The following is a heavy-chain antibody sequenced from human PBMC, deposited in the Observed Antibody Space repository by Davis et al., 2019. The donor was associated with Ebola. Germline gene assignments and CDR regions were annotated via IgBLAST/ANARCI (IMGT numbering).Heavy chain of an antibody. CDR2: IYYSGST. D-gene: IGHD3-22*01. CDR1: GGSISSSSYY. V-gene: IGHV4-39*07. Sequence: PSETLSLTCTVSGGSISSSSYYWGWIRQPPGKGLEWIGSIYYSGSTYYNPSLKSRVTISVDTSKNQFSLKLSSVTAADTAVYYCARVQPGPDYYDNRGLDNWGQGTLVTVSS. CDR3: ARVQPGPDYYDNRGLDN. J-gene: IGHJ4*02.